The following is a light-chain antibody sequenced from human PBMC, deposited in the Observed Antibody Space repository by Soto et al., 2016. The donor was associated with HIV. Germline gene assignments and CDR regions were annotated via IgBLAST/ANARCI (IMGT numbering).Light chain of an antibody. J-gene: IGLJ2*01. Sequence: SYVLTQPPSVSVAPGKTARIICGGNNIGSKSVHWYQQKPGQAPVMVVYDDNDRPPGIPERFSGSNSGDTATLTINRVEAGDEADYYCQVWDTNSDHVVFGGGTKLTVL. CDR3: QVWDTNSDHVV. V-gene: IGLV3-21*03. CDR2: DDN. CDR1: NIGSKS.